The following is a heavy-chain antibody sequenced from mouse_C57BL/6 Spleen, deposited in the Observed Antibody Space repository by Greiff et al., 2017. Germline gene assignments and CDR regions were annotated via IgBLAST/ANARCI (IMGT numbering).Heavy chain of an antibody. CDR1: GYTFTDYY. CDR3: ARSMGLRQFYYAMDY. J-gene: IGHJ4*01. D-gene: IGHD2-4*01. CDR2: INPYNGGT. V-gene: IGHV1-19*01. Sequence: VQLQQSGPVLVKPGASVKMSCKASGYTFTDYYMNWVKQSHGKSLEWIGVINPYNGGTSYNQKFKGKATLTVDKSSSTAYMELNSLTSEDSAVYYCARSMGLRQFYYAMDYWGQGTSVTVSS.